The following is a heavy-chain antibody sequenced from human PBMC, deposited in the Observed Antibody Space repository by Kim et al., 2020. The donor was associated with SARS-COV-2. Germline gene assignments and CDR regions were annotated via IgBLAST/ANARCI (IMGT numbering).Heavy chain of an antibody. J-gene: IGHJ4*02. Sequence: GGSLRLSCVTSGLYVIHWVRQAPGKGLEWVAAMSFDGFSKYFADPVNGRFTISRDDSKNTVWLQLNNLRDEDSAMYYCATEGGTSGRCGYFDYWSQGTLVTVS. CDR3: ATEGGTSGRCGYFDY. CDR2: MSFDGFSK. D-gene: IGHD5-12*01. CDR1: GLYV. V-gene: IGHV3-30*04.